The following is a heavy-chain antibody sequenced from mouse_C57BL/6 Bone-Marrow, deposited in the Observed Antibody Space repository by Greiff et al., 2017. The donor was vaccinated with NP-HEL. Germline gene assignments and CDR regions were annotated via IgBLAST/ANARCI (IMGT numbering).Heavy chain of an antibody. CDR3: AREGAYYAMDY. V-gene: IGHV1-69*01. CDR2: IDPSDSYT. J-gene: IGHJ4*01. CDR1: GYTFTSYW. Sequence: QVQLQQSGAELVMPGASVKLSCKASGYTFTSYWMHWVKQRPGQGLEWIGEIDPSDSYTNYNQKLKGKSTLTVDKSSSTAYMQLSSLTSEDSAVYYCAREGAYYAMDYWGQGTSVTVSS.